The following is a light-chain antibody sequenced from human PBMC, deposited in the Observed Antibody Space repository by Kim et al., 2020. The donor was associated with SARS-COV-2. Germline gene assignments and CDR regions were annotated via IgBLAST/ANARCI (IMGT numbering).Light chain of an antibody. J-gene: IGLJ2*01. V-gene: IGLV1-51*01. CDR1: AANIGSNY. CDR2: HNN. CDR3: GTWDISLTGMI. Sequence: GQKVAISWSGSAANIGSNYVSWYQQFPGTTPKLLIYHNNRRPSGIPDRFSASKSGTSATLGITGLQTGDEADYYCGTWDISLTGMIFGGGTQLTVL.